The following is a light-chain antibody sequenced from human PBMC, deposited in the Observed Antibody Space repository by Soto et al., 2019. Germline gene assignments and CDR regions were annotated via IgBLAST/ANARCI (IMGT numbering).Light chain of an antibody. CDR3: QQYGSSRWT. J-gene: IGKJ1*01. V-gene: IGKV3-20*01. CDR2: GAS. CDR1: QSVGSAY. Sequence: EIVLTQSPGTLSLSPGERATLSCRASQSVGSAYLAWYQHKPGQAPRLLIYGASSRATGIPDRISGSGSGTDFTLTISRLEPEDFAVYYFQQYGSSRWTFGQGTKVEAK.